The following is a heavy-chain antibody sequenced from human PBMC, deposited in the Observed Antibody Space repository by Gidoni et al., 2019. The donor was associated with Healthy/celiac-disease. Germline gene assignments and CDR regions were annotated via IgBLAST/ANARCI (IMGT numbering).Heavy chain of an antibody. CDR1: GFTVSSNY. J-gene: IGHJ6*02. CDR3: ASDAGSNYYGMDV. Sequence: EVQLVYSGGGLIEPGGSLRLSGAASGFTVSSNYMSWVRQAPGKGLEWVSVIYSGGSTYYADSVKGRFTISRDNSKNTLYLQMNSLRAEDTAVYYCASDAGSNYYGMDVWGQGTTVTVSS. CDR2: IYSGGST. V-gene: IGHV3-53*01. D-gene: IGHD6-13*01.